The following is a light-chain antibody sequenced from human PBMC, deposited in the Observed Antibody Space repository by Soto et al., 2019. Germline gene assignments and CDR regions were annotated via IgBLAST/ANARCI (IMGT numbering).Light chain of an antibody. CDR3: QQYGSSPPIT. J-gene: IGKJ5*01. Sequence: IVLTQSPATLSVSPGERATLSCRASQSVSSNLAWHQQRPGQAPRLLIYGASTRATGVPARFSGGGSGTEFTLTITSLQSEDFAVYYCQQYGSSPPITFGQGTRLEIK. V-gene: IGKV3D-15*01. CDR2: GAS. CDR1: QSVSSN.